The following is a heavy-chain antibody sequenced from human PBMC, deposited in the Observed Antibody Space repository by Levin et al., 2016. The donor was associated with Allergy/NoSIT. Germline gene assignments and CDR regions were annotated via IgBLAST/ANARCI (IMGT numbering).Heavy chain of an antibody. Sequence: WIRQPPGKGLEWIGYIYYSGSTNYNPSLKSRVTISVDTSKNQFSLKLSSVTAADTAVYYRARDLSSSSGGFDYWGQGTLVTVSS. D-gene: IGHD6-6*01. CDR3: ARDLSSSSGGFDY. CDR2: IYYSGST. V-gene: IGHV4-59*01. J-gene: IGHJ4*02.